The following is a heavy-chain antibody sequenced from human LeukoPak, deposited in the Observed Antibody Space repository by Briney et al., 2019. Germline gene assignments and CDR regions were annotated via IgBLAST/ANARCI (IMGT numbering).Heavy chain of an antibody. J-gene: IGHJ4*02. D-gene: IGHD3-22*01. CDR3: ARDRYDSNGGVRYFDY. Sequence: PPQTLSLTCTVSAGSISSGGYYWNWIRQHPGKGLEWMGYIHYSGSTHYNPSLQSRVTISVDTSKNQFSLKLSSVTAADTAVYYCARDRYDSNGGVRYFDYWGQGALVTVSS. CDR1: AGSISSGGYY. V-gene: IGHV4-31*03. CDR2: IHYSGST.